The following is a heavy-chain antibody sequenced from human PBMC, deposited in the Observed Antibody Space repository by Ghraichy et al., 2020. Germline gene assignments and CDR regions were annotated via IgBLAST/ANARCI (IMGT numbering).Heavy chain of an antibody. CDR2: IYYSGST. Sequence: SETLSLTCTVSGGSISSSSYYWGWIRQPPGKGLEWIGSIYYSGSTSYNPSLKSRVTISVDTSKNQFSLKLTSVTAADTAVYYCARRSSGSWYWFDPWGQGTLVTVSS. D-gene: IGHD6-13*01. V-gene: IGHV4-39*01. CDR3: ARRSSGSWYWFDP. CDR1: GGSISSSSYY. J-gene: IGHJ5*02.